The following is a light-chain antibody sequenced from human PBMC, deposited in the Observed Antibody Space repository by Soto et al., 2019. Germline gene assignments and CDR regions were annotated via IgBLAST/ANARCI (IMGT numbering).Light chain of an antibody. J-gene: IGLJ2*01. CDR3: SSYTNTNPVV. V-gene: IGLV2-14*03. CDR2: NVN. Sequence: QSALTQVASVSGSPGQSITISCTGTSSDVGGYDYVSWYQQHPGKAPKLMIYNVNYRPSGVSDRVSGSKSGDTASLTISVLQAEDEANYYCSSYTNTNPVVLGGGTKLTVL. CDR1: SSDVGGYDY.